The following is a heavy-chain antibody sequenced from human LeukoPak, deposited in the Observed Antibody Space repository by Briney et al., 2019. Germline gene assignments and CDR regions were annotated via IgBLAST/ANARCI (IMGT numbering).Heavy chain of an antibody. V-gene: IGHV4-59*01. CDR1: GGSINSYY. J-gene: IGHJ4*02. Sequence: SETLSLTCTASGGSINSYYWSWIRQPPGKGLEWIGYIYYSGSTNYNPSLKSRVTISVDTSKNQFSPKLSSVTAADTAVYYCTRVSGYDWESFYDYWGQGTLVTVSS. D-gene: IGHD5-12*01. CDR3: TRVSGYDWESFYDY. CDR2: IYYSGST.